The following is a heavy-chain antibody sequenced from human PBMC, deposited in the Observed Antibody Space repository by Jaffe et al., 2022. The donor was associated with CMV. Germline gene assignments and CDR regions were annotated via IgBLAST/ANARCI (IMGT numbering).Heavy chain of an antibody. D-gene: IGHD3-9*01. CDR3: ARAHTHQRYFDWLPNPYDLYYMDV. Sequence: QVQLQESGPGLVKPSETLSLTCTVSGGSISSYYWSWIRQPPGKGLEWIGYIYYSGSTNYNPSLKSRVTISVDTSKNQFSLKLSSVTAADTAVYYCARAHTHQRYFDWLPNPYDLYYMDVWGKGTTVTVSS. J-gene: IGHJ6*03. CDR1: GGSISSYY. V-gene: IGHV4-59*01. CDR2: IYYSGST.